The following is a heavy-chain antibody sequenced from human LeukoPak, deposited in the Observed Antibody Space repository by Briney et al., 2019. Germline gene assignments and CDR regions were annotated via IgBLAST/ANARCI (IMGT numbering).Heavy chain of an antibody. CDR2: VYYSGST. D-gene: IGHD6-19*01. V-gene: IGHV4-59*12. CDR1: GGSISSYY. Sequence: SETLSLTCTVSGGSISSYYWSWIRQPPGKGLEWIGYVYYSGSTNYNPSLKSRVTISVDTSKNQFSLKLSSVTAADTAVYYCARDRPAGKQWLGYFDYWGQGTLVTVSS. CDR3: ARDRPAGKQWLGYFDY. J-gene: IGHJ4*02.